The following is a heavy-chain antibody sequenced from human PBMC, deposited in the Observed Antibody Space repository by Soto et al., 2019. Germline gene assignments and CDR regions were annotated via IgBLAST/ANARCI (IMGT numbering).Heavy chain of an antibody. CDR3: ARGVNYYDSSGFYPRDY. J-gene: IGHJ4*02. CDR1: GYSITTGYY. CDR2: VYHSGRT. D-gene: IGHD3-22*01. Sequence: SETLSLTCAVSGYSITTGYYWGWVRRPPGKGLEWIGSVYHSGRTSYNPSLESRVTISVDTSKNQFSLRLSSVTAADTAVYYCARGVNYYDSSGFYPRDYWGQGILVTVS. V-gene: IGHV4-38-2*01.